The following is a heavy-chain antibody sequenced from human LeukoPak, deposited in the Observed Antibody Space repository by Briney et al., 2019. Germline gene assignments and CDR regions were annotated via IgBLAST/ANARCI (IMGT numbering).Heavy chain of an antibody. Sequence: GGFLRPSCAASGFRFNKDWMSWVRQAPGKGLEWVANIKQDGSEMYYVDSVEGRFTVSRDNAKNSLCLQMDSLRAEDTAVYYCARARTLAVTPAAMPYYFDYWGQGSLVIVSS. V-gene: IGHV3-7*01. CDR2: IKQDGSEM. CDR3: ARARTLAVTPAAMPYYFDY. J-gene: IGHJ4*02. CDR1: GFRFNKDW. D-gene: IGHD2-2*01.